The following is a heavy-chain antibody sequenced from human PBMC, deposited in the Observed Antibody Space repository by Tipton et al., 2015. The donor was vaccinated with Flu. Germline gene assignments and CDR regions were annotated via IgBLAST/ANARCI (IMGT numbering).Heavy chain of an antibody. CDR2: IYYSGST. D-gene: IGHD3-3*01. Sequence: TLSLTCTVSGYSISSGYYWGWIRQPPGKGLEWIGSIYYSGSTYYNPSLKSRVTISVDTSKNQFSLKLSSVTAADTAVYCCARDTIFGVAHWGQGTLVTVSS. V-gene: IGHV4-38-2*02. CDR1: GYSISSGYY. J-gene: IGHJ4*02. CDR3: ARDTIFGVAH.